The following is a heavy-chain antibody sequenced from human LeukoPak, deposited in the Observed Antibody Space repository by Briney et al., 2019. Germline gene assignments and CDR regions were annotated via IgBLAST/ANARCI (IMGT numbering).Heavy chain of an antibody. J-gene: IGHJ4*02. D-gene: IGHD3-22*01. CDR2: IIPIFGTA. CDR1: GGTFSTYS. V-gene: IGHV1-69*05. Sequence: ASVKVSSTTSGGTFSTYSIAWVRQAPGQGLEWMGGIIPIFGTANYAQKFQGRVTITTHESTSIAYMELSSLRSEDTGVYYCATANYYESSGYYYYWGQGTLVTVSS. CDR3: ATANYYESSGYYYY.